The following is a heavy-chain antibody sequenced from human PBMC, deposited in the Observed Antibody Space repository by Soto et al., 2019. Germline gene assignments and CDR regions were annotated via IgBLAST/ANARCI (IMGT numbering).Heavy chain of an antibody. Sequence: PGGSLRLSCTASGFTFGDYAMSWFRQAPGKGLEWVGFIRSKAYGGTTEYAASVKGRFTISRDDSKSIAYLQMNSLKTEDTAVYYCTRVSRIAVAGTLYHYYYLDVWGKGTTVTVSS. CDR2: IRSKAYGGTT. V-gene: IGHV3-49*03. J-gene: IGHJ6*03. CDR1: GFTFGDYA. D-gene: IGHD6-19*01. CDR3: TRVSRIAVAGTLYHYYYLDV.